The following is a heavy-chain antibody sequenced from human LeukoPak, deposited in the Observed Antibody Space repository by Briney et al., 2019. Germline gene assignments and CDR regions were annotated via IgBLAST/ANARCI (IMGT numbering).Heavy chain of an antibody. CDR1: GGSISSSSYY. Sequence: SETLSLTCTVSGGSISSSSYYWGWIRQPPGKGLEWIGSIYYSGSTYYNPSRKSRVTISVDTSKNQFSLKLSSVTAADTAVYYCARNAANSDVDFWGQGTLVTVSS. D-gene: IGHD4-23*01. CDR2: IYYSGST. V-gene: IGHV4-39*01. J-gene: IGHJ4*02. CDR3: ARNAANSDVDF.